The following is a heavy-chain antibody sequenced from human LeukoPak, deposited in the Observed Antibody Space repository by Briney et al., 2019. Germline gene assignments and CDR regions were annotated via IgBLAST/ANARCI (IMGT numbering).Heavy chain of an antibody. D-gene: IGHD1-26*01. CDR2: IYYTGST. J-gene: IGHJ5*02. CDR1: SGSISSYY. CDR3: ARHGPYLGRLGWFDP. V-gene: IGHV4-59*08. Sequence: SETLSLTCTVSSGSISSYYWSWIRQPPGKGLEWIGYIYYTGSTNYNPSLKSRVTISVDTSKNQFPLNLSSVTAADTAVYYCARHGPYLGRLGWFDPWGQGTLVTVSS.